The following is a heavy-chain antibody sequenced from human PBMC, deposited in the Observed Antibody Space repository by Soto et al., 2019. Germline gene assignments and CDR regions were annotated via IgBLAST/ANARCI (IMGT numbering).Heavy chain of an antibody. CDR3: AKEFTRQLAYWFDP. J-gene: IGHJ5*02. Sequence: ASVKVSCKASGFSFTGYYIHWLRPAPGQGLEWRGWINAHSGGTEYAQKFQGRVTLTRDTSIATAYRTLTSLTSDDTALYYCAKEFTRQLAYWFDPWGQATQVTVSS. D-gene: IGHD6-6*01. CDR1: GFSFTGYY. CDR2: INAHSGGT. V-gene: IGHV1-2*02.